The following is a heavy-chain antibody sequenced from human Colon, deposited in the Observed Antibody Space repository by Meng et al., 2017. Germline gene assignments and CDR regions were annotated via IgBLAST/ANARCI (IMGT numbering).Heavy chain of an antibody. Sequence: QLVYAVAEVNKLGALVMFSCHASSYIVTSFGDNGVRQAPEQGLDWLGHIYTYNANTNYGQKLQDRVTLTADTSTNTAYMELRSLRSDDTAVYYCGRGGDYYDGSGYPIDFWGQGTLVTVSS. D-gene: IGHD3-22*01. J-gene: IGHJ4*02. CDR1: SYIVTSFG. CDR3: GRGGDYYDGSGYPIDF. V-gene: IGHV1-18*01. CDR2: IYTYNANT.